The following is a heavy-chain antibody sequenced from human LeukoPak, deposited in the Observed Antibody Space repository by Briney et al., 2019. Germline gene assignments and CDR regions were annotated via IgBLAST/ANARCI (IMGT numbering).Heavy chain of an antibody. D-gene: IGHD2-15*01. J-gene: IGHJ2*01. CDR1: GGSISSYY. CDR3: ARGYCSGGSCYYLDL. Sequence: PSETLSLTCTVSGGSISSYYWNWIRQPPGQGLEWIGFVYYTGSTNYNPSLKSRVTISLDTSKHQFSLRLSSVTAADTAVYYCARGYCSGGSCYYLDLWGHGTLVTVSS. V-gene: IGHV4-59*01. CDR2: VYYTGST.